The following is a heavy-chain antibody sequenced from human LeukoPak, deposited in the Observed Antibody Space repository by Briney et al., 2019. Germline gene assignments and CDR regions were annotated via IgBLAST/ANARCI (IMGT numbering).Heavy chain of an antibody. V-gene: IGHV3-30*02. CDR1: GFTFSSYG. D-gene: IGHD3-22*01. Sequence: GGSLRLSCAASGFTFSSYGMHWVRQAPGKGLEWVAFIRYDGSNKYYADSVKGRFTISRDNSKNTLYLQMNSLRAEDTAVYYFAKAHPRYYYDSSGYPDYWGQGTLVTVSS. J-gene: IGHJ4*02. CDR3: AKAHPRYYYDSSGYPDY. CDR2: IRYDGSNK.